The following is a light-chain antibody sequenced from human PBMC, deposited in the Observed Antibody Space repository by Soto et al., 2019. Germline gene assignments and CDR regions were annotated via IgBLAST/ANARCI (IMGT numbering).Light chain of an antibody. CDR2: EVY. CDR3: TTYTSSRPWV. V-gene: IGLV2-14*01. Sequence: QSVLAQPASVSGSPGQSITISCTGTSSDIGAYNYVSWFQQFPGKPPKLIIYEVYNRPSGISNRFSGSKSGNTASLTISGLQAEDEAHYCCTTYTSSRPWVFGRGTKVTVL. CDR1: SSDIGAYNY. J-gene: IGLJ3*02.